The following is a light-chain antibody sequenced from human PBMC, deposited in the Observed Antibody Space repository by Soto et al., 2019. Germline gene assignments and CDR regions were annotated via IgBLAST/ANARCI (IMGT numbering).Light chain of an antibody. J-gene: IGKJ4*01. Sequence: DIQMTQSPSSLSASVGDRVTITCRARQSISSYLNWYQQKPGKAPKLLIYAASSLQSGVPSRFSGSGSGTDFTLTISSLQPEDFATYFCQQYNSAPLTFGGGTKVDIK. V-gene: IGKV1-39*01. CDR1: QSISSY. CDR2: AAS. CDR3: QQYNSAPLT.